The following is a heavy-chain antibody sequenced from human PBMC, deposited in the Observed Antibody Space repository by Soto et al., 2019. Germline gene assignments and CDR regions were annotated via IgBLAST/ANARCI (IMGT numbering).Heavy chain of an antibody. J-gene: IGHJ4*02. V-gene: IGHV4-39*01. CDR3: ASHIVVVAAAPEYYFDY. CDR2: IFYSGST. Sequence: PPGKGLEWIGSIFYSGSTYYTPSLKSRVTISVDTSENQLSLKLSSVTAADTAVYYCASHIVVVAAAPEYYFDYWGQGTLVTVSS. D-gene: IGHD2-2*01.